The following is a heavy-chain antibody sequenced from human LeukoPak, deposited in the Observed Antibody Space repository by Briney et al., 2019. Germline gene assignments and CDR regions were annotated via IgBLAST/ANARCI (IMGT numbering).Heavy chain of an antibody. CDR1: GFTFSSSA. J-gene: IGHJ6*02. CDR2: ISSSSSYI. CDR3: ARDGGEQWLVHYYYHGMDV. D-gene: IGHD6-19*01. V-gene: IGHV3-21*01. Sequence: GGSLRLSCAASGFTFSSSAMSWVRQAPGKGLEWVSSISSSSSYIYYADSVKGRFTISRDNAKNSLYLQMNSLRAEDTAVYYCARDGGEQWLVHYYYHGMDVWGQGTTVTVSS.